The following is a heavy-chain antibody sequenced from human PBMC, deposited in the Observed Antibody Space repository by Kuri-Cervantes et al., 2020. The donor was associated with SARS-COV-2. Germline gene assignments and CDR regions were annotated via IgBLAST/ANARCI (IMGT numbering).Heavy chain of an antibody. V-gene: IGHV3-11*04. J-gene: IGHJ5*02. CDR1: GFTFSESY. CDR2: IGGGGVTI. Sequence: GGSLRLSCEASGFTFSESYMSWIRQAPGKGLEWLSYIGGGGVTIDYADSVKGRFTISRDNAKNSLYLEMNSLRAEDTAVYYCARRITIFGVVIIRRWFDPWGQGPWSPSPQ. CDR3: ARRITIFGVVIIRRWFDP. D-gene: IGHD3-3*01.